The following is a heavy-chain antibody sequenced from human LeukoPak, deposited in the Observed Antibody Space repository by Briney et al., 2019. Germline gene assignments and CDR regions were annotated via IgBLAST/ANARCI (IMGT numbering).Heavy chain of an antibody. J-gene: IGHJ5*01. V-gene: IGHV5-51*01. D-gene: IGHD2-15*01. CDR1: GYRFTNYW. Sequence: GESLKISCKAPGYRFTNYWIGWVRPMPGKGLGWMGIIYPDDSDTRYNLPLYGQVFSSVDRSTNTAHLQWSSLKASDTGIYYCARGGCGSGRSGREYFLDSWGHGTLVTVSS. CDR3: ARGGCGSGRSGREYFLDS. CDR2: IYPDDSDT.